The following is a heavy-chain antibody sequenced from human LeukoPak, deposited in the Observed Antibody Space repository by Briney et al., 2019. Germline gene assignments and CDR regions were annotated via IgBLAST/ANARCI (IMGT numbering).Heavy chain of an antibody. D-gene: IGHD3-3*01. CDR3: ATYLDYDFWSGFTDY. CDR2: IRYDGSNK. V-gene: IGHV3-30*02. J-gene: IGHJ4*02. CDR1: GFTFSSYG. Sequence: GSLRLSCAASGFTFSSYGMHWVRQAPGKGLEWVAFIRYDGSNKYYADSVKGRFTISRDNSKNTLYLQMNSLRAEDTAVYYCATYLDYDFWSGFTDYWGQGTLVTVSS.